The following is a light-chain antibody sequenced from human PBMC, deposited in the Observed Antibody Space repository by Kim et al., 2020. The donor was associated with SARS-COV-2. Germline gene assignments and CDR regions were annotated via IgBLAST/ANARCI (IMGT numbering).Light chain of an antibody. J-gene: IGKJ4*01. V-gene: IGKV1-9*01. CDR3: QQLNSFPLT. CDR2: AAS. Sequence: SASVGDRVTMTCRASRGISSYLAWYQQKPGKAPKLLIYAASSLQGGVPSRFSGSGSGTDFTLTISSLQPEDFATYYCQQLNSFPLTFGGGTKLEI. CDR1: RGISSY.